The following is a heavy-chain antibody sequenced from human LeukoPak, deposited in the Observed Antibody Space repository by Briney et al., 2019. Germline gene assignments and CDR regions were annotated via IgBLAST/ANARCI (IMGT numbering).Heavy chain of an antibody. V-gene: IGHV4-34*01. Sequence: SETLSLTCAVYGGSFSGYYWSWIRQPPGKGLEWIGEINHSGSTNYNPSLKSRVTISVDTSKNQFSLKLSSVTAADTAVYYCARLKLNYYGSGSYLYYYYYMDVWGKGTTVTISS. CDR1: GGSFSGYY. D-gene: IGHD3-10*01. CDR3: ARLKLNYYGSGSYLYYYYYMDV. CDR2: INHSGST. J-gene: IGHJ6*03.